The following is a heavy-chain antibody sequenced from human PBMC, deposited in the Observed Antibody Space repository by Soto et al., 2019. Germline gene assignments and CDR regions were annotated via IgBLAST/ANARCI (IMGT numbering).Heavy chain of an antibody. CDR3: ARARGGSGSSFYWFDP. V-gene: IGHV3-7*01. CDR1: GFTFSSYW. CDR2: IKQDGSEK. D-gene: IGHD3-10*01. J-gene: IGHJ5*02. Sequence: EVQLVESGGGLVQPGGSLRLSCAASGFTFSSYWMSWVRQAPGKGLEWVANIKQDGSEKYYVDSVKGRFTISRDNAKNSLYLQRNCLRAEDTAVYYCARARGGSGSSFYWFDPWGQGSLVTVSS.